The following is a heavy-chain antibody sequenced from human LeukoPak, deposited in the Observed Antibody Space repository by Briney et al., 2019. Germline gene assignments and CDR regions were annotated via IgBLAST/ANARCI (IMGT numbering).Heavy chain of an antibody. J-gene: IGHJ6*03. CDR1: GGSISSGGYY. V-gene: IGHV4-31*03. CDR2: IYYSGST. CDR3: ARGAPYYYYMDV. Sequence: SETLSLTCTVSGGSISSGGYYWSWIRQHPGKGLEWIGYIYYSGSTYYNPSLKSRVTISVDTSKNQFSLKLSSVTAVDTAVYYCARGAPYYYYMDVWGKGTTVTVSS.